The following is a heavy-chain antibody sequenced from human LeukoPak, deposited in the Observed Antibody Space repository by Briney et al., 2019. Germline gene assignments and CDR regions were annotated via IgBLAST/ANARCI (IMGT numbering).Heavy chain of an antibody. D-gene: IGHD4-17*01. CDR3: ARGDDYGDYWGLY. Sequence: ASVKVSCKASGYTFTKYGITWVRQAPGQGLEWMGWISAYNGNTNYAQKLQGRVTMTTDTSTSTAYMELRSLISDDAAVYYCARGDDYGDYWGLYWGQGTLVTVSS. J-gene: IGHJ4*02. V-gene: IGHV1-18*01. CDR1: GYTFTKYG. CDR2: ISAYNGNT.